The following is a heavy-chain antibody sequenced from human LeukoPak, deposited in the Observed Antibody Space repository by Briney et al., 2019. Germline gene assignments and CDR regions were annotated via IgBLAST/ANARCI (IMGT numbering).Heavy chain of an antibody. V-gene: IGHV3-64*01. Sequence: PGGSLRLYCAASGFTFSYHDMHWVRQAPGKGLEFVSSIGAEGTIAFYANSVKGRFTISRDNSQSTMHLQMGGLRPEDSAVYYCARELGGTKTGGFDIWGQGPVVTVSS. CDR2: IGAEGTIA. D-gene: IGHD1-14*01. CDR3: ARELGGTKTGGFDI. J-gene: IGHJ3*02. CDR1: GFTFSYHD.